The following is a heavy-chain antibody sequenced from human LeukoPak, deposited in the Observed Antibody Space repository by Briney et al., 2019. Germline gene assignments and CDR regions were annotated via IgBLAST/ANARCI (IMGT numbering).Heavy chain of an antibody. V-gene: IGHV4-34*01. Sequence: KPSGTLSLTCAVYGGSFSGYYWSWIRQPPGKGLEWIGEINHSGSTNYNPSLKSRVTISVDTSKNQFSLKLSSVTAADTAVYYCARGSGYDRYWYFDLWGRGTLVTVSS. CDR2: INHSGST. D-gene: IGHD5-12*01. CDR1: GGSFSGYY. J-gene: IGHJ2*01. CDR3: ARGSGYDRYWYFDL.